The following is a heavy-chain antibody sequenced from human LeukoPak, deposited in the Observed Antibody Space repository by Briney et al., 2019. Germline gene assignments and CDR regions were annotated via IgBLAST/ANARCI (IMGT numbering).Heavy chain of an antibody. CDR3: ARGGWYRSDY. CDR1: GYTFISHY. CDR2: INPSGGTT. J-gene: IGHJ4*02. V-gene: IGHV1-46*01. Sequence: ASRKGSSKASGYTFISHYIHWVRHAPGQGLGWMGIINPSGGTTRFAQRFQSRITMTRDTSTSTVYMELSSLRSEDTAIYYCARGGWYRSDYWGQGTLVTVSS. D-gene: IGHD6-19*01.